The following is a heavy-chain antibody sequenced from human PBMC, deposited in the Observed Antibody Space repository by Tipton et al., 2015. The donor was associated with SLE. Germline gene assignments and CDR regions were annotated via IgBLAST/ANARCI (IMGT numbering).Heavy chain of an antibody. V-gene: IGHV4-34*01. CDR1: GGSFSDYY. J-gene: IGHJ3*02. Sequence: TLSLTCSIYGGSFSDYYWSWIRQPPGEGLEWIGEINPRGGTGYNPSLKSRVTISEDTSRNQFSLKVTSVTAADTAAYYCARHLPMGKRAFDIWGQGTMVTVSS. CDR2: INPRGGT. D-gene: IGHD7-27*01. CDR3: ARHLPMGKRAFDI.